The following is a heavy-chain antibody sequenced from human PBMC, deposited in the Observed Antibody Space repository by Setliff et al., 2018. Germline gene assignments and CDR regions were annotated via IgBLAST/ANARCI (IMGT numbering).Heavy chain of an antibody. CDR2: IYTDNGNT. J-gene: IGHJ4*02. Sequence: GASVKVSCKASGYTFRANAIHWVRQAPGQMLEWMGFIYTDNGNTKYSKNFQDRVAITRDTSASTAYMELSSPTSEDTAVYFCARGSRGFDYCGQGALVTVSS. CDR3: ARGSRGFDY. CDR1: GYTFRANA. D-gene: IGHD5-12*01. V-gene: IGHV1-3*04.